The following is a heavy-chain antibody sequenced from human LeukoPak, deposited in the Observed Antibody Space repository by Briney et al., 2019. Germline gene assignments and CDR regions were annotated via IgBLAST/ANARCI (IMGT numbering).Heavy chain of an antibody. CDR2: IYYSGST. V-gene: IGHV4-59*08. J-gene: IGHJ5*02. CDR3: ARRGSSWLNWFDP. Sequence: SETLSLTCTVSGGSISSYYWSWIRQPPRKGLEWIGYIYYSGSTNYNPSLKSRVTISVDTSKNQFSLKLSSVTAADTAVYYCARRGSSWLNWFDPWGQGTLVTVSS. D-gene: IGHD6-13*01. CDR1: GGSISSYY.